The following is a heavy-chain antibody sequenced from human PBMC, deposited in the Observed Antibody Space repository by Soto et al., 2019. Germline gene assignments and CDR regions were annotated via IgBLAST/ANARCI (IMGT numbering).Heavy chain of an antibody. CDR2: IVVGSGNT. Sequence: ASVKVSCKASGFTFTSSAVQWVRQARGQRLEWIGWIVVGSGNTNYAQKFQERVTITRDMSTSTAYMELSSLRSEDTAVYYCAARADGGDYFDYWGQGTLVTVSS. J-gene: IGHJ4*02. CDR1: GFTFTSSA. CDR3: AARADGGDYFDY. V-gene: IGHV1-58*01. D-gene: IGHD3-10*01.